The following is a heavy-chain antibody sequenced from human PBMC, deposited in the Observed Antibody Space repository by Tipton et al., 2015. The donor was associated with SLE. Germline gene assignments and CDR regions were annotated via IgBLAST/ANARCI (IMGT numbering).Heavy chain of an antibody. CDR2: IYYSGST. CDR1: GASISSYSYY. J-gene: IGHJ5*02. CDR3: ARDYGPGNWFAP. V-gene: IGHV4-61*10. Sequence: LRLSCTVSGASISSYSYYWSWIRQPAGKGLEWIGRIYYSGSTNYNPSLKSRVTISVDTSKNQFSLKLSSVTAADTAVYYCARDYGPGNWFAPGGQGSLVTVSS. D-gene: IGHD4-17*01.